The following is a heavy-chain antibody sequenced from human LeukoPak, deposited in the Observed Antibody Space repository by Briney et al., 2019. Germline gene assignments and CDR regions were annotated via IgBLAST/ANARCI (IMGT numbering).Heavy chain of an antibody. Sequence: GGSLRLSCAASGFSFDGYAMHWVRQAPGKGLEWVSGISWNSGSIGYAESVKGRFTISRDNAKNSLYLQMNSLRAEDMALYYCTKGARGSIGGYDWFDPWGQGTLVTVSS. D-gene: IGHD5-12*01. CDR1: GFSFDGYA. V-gene: IGHV3-9*03. CDR2: ISWNSGSI. CDR3: TKGARGSIGGYDWFDP. J-gene: IGHJ5*02.